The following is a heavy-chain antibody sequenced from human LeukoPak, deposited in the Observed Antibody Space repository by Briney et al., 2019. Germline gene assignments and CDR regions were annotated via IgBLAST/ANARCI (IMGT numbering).Heavy chain of an antibody. J-gene: IGHJ4*02. V-gene: IGHV5-51*01. CDR1: GYIFTSYW. CDR3: ARHGLYYDILTGYYPAPFDY. D-gene: IGHD3-9*01. Sequence: LGESLKISCKGSGYIFTSYWIGWVRQMPGKGLEWMGIIYPGDSDTKYSPSLQGQVTISADKSISTAYLQWSSLKASDTAMYYCARHGLYYDILTGYYPAPFDYWGQGTLVTVSS. CDR2: IYPGDSDT.